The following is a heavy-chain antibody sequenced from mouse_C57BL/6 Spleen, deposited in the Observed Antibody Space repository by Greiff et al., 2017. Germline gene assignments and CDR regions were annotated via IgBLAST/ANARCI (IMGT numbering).Heavy chain of an antibody. V-gene: IGHV14-4*01. Sequence: EVKLQESGAELVRPGASVKLSCTASGFNIKDDYMHWVKQRPEQGLEWIGWIDPENGDTEYASKFQGKATITADTSSNTAYLQLSSLTSEDTAVYYCTTKGVVANMDYWGQGTSVTVSS. CDR2: IDPENGDT. CDR3: TTKGVVANMDY. J-gene: IGHJ4*01. D-gene: IGHD1-1*01. CDR1: GFNIKDDY.